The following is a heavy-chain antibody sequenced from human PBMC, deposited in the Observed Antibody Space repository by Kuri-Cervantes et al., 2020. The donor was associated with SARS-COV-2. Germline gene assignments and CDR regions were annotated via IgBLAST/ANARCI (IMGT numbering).Heavy chain of an antibody. Sequence: ASVKVSRKASGYTFTGYYMHWVRQAPGQGLEWMGWINPNSGGTNYAQKFQGRVTMTRDTSISTAYMELSRLRSDDTAVYYCARGVFITNPPSYYYYMDVWGKGTTVTVSS. V-gene: IGHV1-2*02. CDR2: INPNSGGT. CDR3: ARGVFITNPPSYYYYMDV. CDR1: GYTFTGYY. D-gene: IGHD3-3*01. J-gene: IGHJ6*03.